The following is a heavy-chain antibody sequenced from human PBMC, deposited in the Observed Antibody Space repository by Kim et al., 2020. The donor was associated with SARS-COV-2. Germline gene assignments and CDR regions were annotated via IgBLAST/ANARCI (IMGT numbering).Heavy chain of an antibody. CDR2: FDPEDGET. Sequence: ASVKVSCKVSGYTLTELSMHWVRQAPGKGLEWMGGFDPEDGETIYAQKFQGRVTMTEDTSTDTAYMELSSLRSEDTAVYYCATVSAMHLQNWFDPWGQGTLVTVSS. CDR1: GYTLTELS. J-gene: IGHJ5*02. D-gene: IGHD5-18*01. CDR3: ATVSAMHLQNWFDP. V-gene: IGHV1-24*01.